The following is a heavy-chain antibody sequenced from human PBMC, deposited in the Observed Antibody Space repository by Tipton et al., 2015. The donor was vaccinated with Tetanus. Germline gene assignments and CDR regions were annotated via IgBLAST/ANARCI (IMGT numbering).Heavy chain of an antibody. Sequence: SLRLSCAASGFTVNTYSMNWVRQAPGKGLEWVSVIYSDGNTYYADSVKGRFTISRDNSKNTLYLQMNSLRAEDTAVYYCARDSDDSSGYYYYYYGMDVWGQGTTVTVSS. D-gene: IGHD3-22*01. CDR1: GFTVNTYS. CDR3: ARDSDDSSGYYYYYYGMDV. J-gene: IGHJ6*02. CDR2: IYSDGNT. V-gene: IGHV3-53*01.